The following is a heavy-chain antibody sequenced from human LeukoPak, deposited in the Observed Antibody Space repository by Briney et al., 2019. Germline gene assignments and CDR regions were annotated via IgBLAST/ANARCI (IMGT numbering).Heavy chain of an antibody. J-gene: IGHJ4*02. V-gene: IGHV1-2*06. D-gene: IGHD6-19*01. Sequence: KPGASVKVSCKASGYTFIDYFIYWVRQAPGQGLEWMGRINPNIGGTKYAQKFQGRVTMTRDTSISTAYMELTRLRSDDTAVYYCATARFRWLAGTGNYWGQGTLVTVSS. CDR3: ATARFRWLAGTGNY. CDR1: GYTFIDYF. CDR2: INPNIGGT.